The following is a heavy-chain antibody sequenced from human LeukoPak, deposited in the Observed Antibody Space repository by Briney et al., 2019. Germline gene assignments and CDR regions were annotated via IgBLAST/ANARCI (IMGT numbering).Heavy chain of an antibody. J-gene: IGHJ3*02. Sequence: PSETLSLTCTVSGGSVSSGSDYWSWIRQPPGKGLEWIGYIYYSGSTNYNPSLKSRVTISVDTSKNQFSLKLSSVTAADTAVYYCAKGRAKDAFDIWGQGTMVTVSS. CDR3: AKGRAKDAFDI. CDR1: GGSVSSGSDY. D-gene: IGHD4/OR15-4a*01. V-gene: IGHV4-61*01. CDR2: IYYSGST.